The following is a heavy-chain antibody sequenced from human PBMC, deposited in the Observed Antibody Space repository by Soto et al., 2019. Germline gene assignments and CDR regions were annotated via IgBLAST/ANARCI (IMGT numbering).Heavy chain of an antibody. Sequence: EVQLLESGGGLVQPGGSLRLSCAASGFTFSSYAMNWVRQAPGKGLEWVSVISGSGGSTYYADSVKGRFTISRDNSKNTLDLEMNSLRAEDTAVYYCAKRATGTYFDYWGQGTLVTVSS. J-gene: IGHJ4*02. CDR3: AKRATGTYFDY. CDR2: ISGSGGST. CDR1: GFTFSSYA. D-gene: IGHD1-1*01. V-gene: IGHV3-23*01.